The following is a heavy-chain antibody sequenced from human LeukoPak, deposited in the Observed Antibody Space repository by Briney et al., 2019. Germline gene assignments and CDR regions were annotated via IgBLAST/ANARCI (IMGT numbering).Heavy chain of an antibody. CDR1: GSALSGYG. V-gene: IGHV3-30*03. J-gene: IGHJ4*02. CDR3: ARELQSAGFDY. Sequence: GRPLRLSCVASGSALSGYGMHWVRQAPGKGLEWVAVISYDGSNKYYADSVRGRFTISRDNSKNTLYLQMNSLRVEDTAVYYCARELQSAGFDYWGQGTLVTVSS. D-gene: IGHD4-11*01. CDR2: ISYDGSNK.